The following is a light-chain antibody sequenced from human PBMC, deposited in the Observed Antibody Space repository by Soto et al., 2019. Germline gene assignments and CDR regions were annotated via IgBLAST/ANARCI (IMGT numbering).Light chain of an antibody. V-gene: IGLV1-51*01. J-gene: IGLJ2*01. CDR3: GTWDSSLSAVV. CDR2: DNN. Sequence: QSVLTQPPSVSAAPGQKVTISCSGSSSNIGNNNVSWYQQLPGTAPKLLMYDNNKRPSGIPDRFSGSKSGTSATLGITGLQSGDEADYYCGTWDSSLSAVVFGGGTTVTVL. CDR1: SSNIGNNN.